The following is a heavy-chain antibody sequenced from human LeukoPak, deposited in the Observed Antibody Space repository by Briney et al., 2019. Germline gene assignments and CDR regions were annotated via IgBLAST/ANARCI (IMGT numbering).Heavy chain of an antibody. CDR3: AKDRDCSGGSCYSDY. D-gene: IGHD2-15*01. CDR2: ISGSGGST. V-gene: IGHV3-23*01. J-gene: IGHJ4*02. Sequence: GGSLRLSCAASGFTFSSYSMNWVRQAPGKGLEWVSAISGSGGSTYYADSVKGRFTISRDNSKNTLYLQMNSLRAEDTAVYYCAKDRDCSGGSCYSDYWGQGTLVTVSS. CDR1: GFTFSSYS.